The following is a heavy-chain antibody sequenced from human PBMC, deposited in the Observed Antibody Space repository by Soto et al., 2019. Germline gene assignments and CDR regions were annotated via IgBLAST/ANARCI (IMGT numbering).Heavy chain of an antibody. CDR1: GFPFDDYS. D-gene: IGHD6-13*01. CDR2: ISGSGDST. V-gene: IGHV3-23*01. Sequence: PGGSLRLSCAASGFPFDDYSMNWVRQVPGKGLEWVSVISGSGDSTYYADSVKGRFTISRDNSKNTLYLQMNSLRTEDTAVYYCARRGPGTYFDYWGQGTLVTVSS. J-gene: IGHJ4*02. CDR3: ARRGPGTYFDY.